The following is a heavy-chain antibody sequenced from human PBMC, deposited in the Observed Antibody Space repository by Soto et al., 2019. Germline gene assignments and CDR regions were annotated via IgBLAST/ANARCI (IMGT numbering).Heavy chain of an antibody. V-gene: IGHV3-13*01. CDR2: IGTAGDT. Sequence: EVQLVESGGGLVQPGGSLRLSCAASGFTFSNYDMHWVRQVTGKGLEWVSTIGTAGDTYYPGSVKGRFTISRENAKNSLYLQTNSLRAEDTAVYYCARGRLISLYYFDYWGQGTLVTVSS. D-gene: IGHD2-15*01. CDR1: GFTFSNYD. J-gene: IGHJ4*02. CDR3: ARGRLISLYYFDY.